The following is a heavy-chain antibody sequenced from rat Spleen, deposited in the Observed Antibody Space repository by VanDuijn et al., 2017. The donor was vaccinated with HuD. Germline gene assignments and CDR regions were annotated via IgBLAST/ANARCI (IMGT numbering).Heavy chain of an antibody. CDR2: ISYDGSST. V-gene: IGHV5-29*01. J-gene: IGHJ2*01. CDR3: TNNWEAYY. D-gene: IGHD5-1*01. CDR1: GFTFSDYY. Sequence: EVQLVESDGGLVQPGRSLKLSCAASGFTFSDYYMAWVRQAPTKGLEWVATISYDGSSTYYRDSVKGRFTISRDNARSTLYLQMNSLRAEDTATYYCTNNWEAYYWGQGVMVTVSS.